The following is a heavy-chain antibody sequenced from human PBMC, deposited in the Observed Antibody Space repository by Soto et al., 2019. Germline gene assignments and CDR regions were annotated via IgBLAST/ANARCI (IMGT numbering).Heavy chain of an antibody. V-gene: IGHV3-9*01. Sequence: EVQLVESGGGLVQPGRSLRLSCAASGFTFDDYAMHWVRQAPGKGLEWVSGISWNSGSIGYADSVKGRFTISRDNAKNSLYLQMNSLRAEDTALYYCAKDIERIVATSDAFDIWGQGTMVTVSS. CDR3: AKDIERIVATSDAFDI. CDR1: GFTFDDYA. J-gene: IGHJ3*02. D-gene: IGHD5-12*01. CDR2: ISWNSGSI.